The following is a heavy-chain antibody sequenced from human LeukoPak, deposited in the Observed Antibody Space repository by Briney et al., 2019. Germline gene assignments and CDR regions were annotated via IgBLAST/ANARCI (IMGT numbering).Heavy chain of an antibody. V-gene: IGHV3-15*01. CDR3: TTNRWYTYYFDY. J-gene: IGHJ4*02. D-gene: IGHD6-13*01. CDR1: GFTFSNAW. CDR2: IKTKIDGGTT. Sequence: GGSLRLSCAASGFTFSNAWMSWVRQAPGKGLEWVCRIKTKIDGGTTDYAAPVKGRFTISRDDSKNTLYLQMNSLKTEDTAVYYCTTNRWYTYYFDYWGQGTLVTVSS.